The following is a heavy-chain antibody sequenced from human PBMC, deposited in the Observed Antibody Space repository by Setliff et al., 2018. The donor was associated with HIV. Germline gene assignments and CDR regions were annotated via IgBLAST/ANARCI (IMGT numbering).Heavy chain of an antibody. J-gene: IGHJ4*02. Sequence: SETLSLTCAVYGGSFSGYYWGWIRQPPGKGLEWIGEIHHSGITNYNPSLKSRVTISIDTSKNQFSLNVNSVTAADTAVYYCARTPSRGGFDYWGQGTLVTVSS. CDR1: GGSFSGYY. CDR2: IHHSGIT. V-gene: IGHV4-34*01. CDR3: ARTPSRGGFDY. D-gene: IGHD3-16*01.